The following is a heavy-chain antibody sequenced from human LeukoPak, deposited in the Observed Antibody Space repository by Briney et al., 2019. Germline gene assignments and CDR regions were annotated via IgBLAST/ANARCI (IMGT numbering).Heavy chain of an antibody. J-gene: IGHJ4*02. CDR1: GFTFSNTW. CDR3: STVRTY. V-gene: IGHV3-15*01. D-gene: IGHD4-17*01. CDR2: IKSKIDGGTT. Sequence: GGSLRLSCAASGFTFSNTWMNWVRQAPGKGLEWVGRIKSKIDGGTTDYAAPVKGRFTISRDDSKNTLYLQMNSLKTEDTAVYYCSTVRTYWGQGTLVTVSS.